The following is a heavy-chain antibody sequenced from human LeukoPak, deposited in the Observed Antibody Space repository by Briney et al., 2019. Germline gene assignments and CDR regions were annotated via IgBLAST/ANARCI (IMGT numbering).Heavy chain of an antibody. D-gene: IGHD5-12*01. CDR2: INPNSGDT. J-gene: IGHJ4*02. Sequence: ASVKVSCKASGYIFTGYYIHWVRQAPGQGLEWMGWINPNSGDTKYAQKFQGRVTMTRDTSISTAYMELSRLRSDDTAVYYCARAREVSYSGYDGLHDYWGQGTLVTVSS. CDR1: GYIFTGYY. V-gene: IGHV1-2*02. CDR3: ARAREVSYSGYDGLHDY.